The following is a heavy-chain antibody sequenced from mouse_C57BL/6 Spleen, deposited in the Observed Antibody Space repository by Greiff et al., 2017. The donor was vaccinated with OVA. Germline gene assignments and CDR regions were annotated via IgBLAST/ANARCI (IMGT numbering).Heavy chain of an antibody. CDR1: GFTFSSYA. J-gene: IGHJ4*01. CDR3: AREGYYGSSYNYYAMDY. Sequence: VQLKESGGGLVKPGGSLKLSCAASGFTFSSYAMSWVRQTPEKRLEWVATISDGGSYTYYPDNVKGRFTISRDNAKNNLYLQMSHLKSEDTAMYYCAREGYYGSSYNYYAMDYWGQGTSVTVSS. D-gene: IGHD1-1*01. CDR2: ISDGGSYT. V-gene: IGHV5-4*01.